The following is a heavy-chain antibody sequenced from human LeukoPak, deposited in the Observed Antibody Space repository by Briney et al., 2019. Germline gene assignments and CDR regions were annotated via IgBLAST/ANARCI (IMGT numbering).Heavy chain of an antibody. V-gene: IGHV1-69*01. Sequence: SVKVSCKASGGTFSSYAISWVRQAPGQGLEWMGGIIPIFGTANYAQKFQGRVTITADESTSTAYMELSSLRSEDTAVYYCARGVSLGYRSSTSCYRFDYWGQGTLVTVSS. J-gene: IGHJ4*02. CDR3: ARGVSLGYRSSTSCYRFDY. CDR1: GGTFSSYA. CDR2: IIPIFGTA. D-gene: IGHD2-2*02.